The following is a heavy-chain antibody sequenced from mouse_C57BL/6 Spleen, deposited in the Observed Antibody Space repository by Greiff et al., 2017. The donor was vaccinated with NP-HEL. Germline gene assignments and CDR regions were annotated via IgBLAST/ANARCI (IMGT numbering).Heavy chain of an antibody. V-gene: IGHV1-81*01. CDR1: GYTFTSYG. D-gene: IGHD3-2*02. J-gene: IGHJ2*01. Sequence: QVQLQQSGADLARPGASVKLSCKASGYTFTSYGISWVNQRTGQGLEWIGEIYTRGGNTYYTETFKGKATLTADKSSSTAYMELHSLTSEDSAVYFCARSDSSSCPLDYWGQGTTLTVSS. CDR3: ARSDSSSCPLDY. CDR2: IYTRGGNT.